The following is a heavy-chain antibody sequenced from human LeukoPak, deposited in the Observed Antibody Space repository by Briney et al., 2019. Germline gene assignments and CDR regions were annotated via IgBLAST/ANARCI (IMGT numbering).Heavy chain of an antibody. CDR3: ARGTSGSRWGCFDY. J-gene: IGHJ4*02. CDR1: GFTVSDNH. V-gene: IGHV3-53*01. CDR2: IYTGGNT. Sequence: GGSLRLSCAASGFTVSDNHMSWVRQAPGRGLEWGSVIYTGGNTHYADSVKGRFSISRDNSKNTLYLQMNSLRAEDTAIYYCARGTSGSRWGCFDYWGQGTLVTVSS. D-gene: IGHD6-13*01.